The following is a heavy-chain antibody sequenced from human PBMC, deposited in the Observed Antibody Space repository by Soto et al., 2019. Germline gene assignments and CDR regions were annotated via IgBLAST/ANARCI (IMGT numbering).Heavy chain of an antibody. CDR3: ARLWGGAFDY. J-gene: IGHJ4*02. CDR2: ISYSGTT. D-gene: IGHD2-21*01. V-gene: IGHV4-59*01. Sequence: PSETLSLTCTFSGGAISSYYWSWIRQPPGKGLEWIGYISYSGTTYYNYSLKSRVTISLDTSTNQFSLNLNSVTAADTAVYYCARLWGGAFDYWGQGTPVTVSS. CDR1: GGAISSYY.